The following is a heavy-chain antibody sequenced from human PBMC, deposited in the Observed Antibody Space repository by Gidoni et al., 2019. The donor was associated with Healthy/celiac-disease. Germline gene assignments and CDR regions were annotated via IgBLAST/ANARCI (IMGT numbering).Heavy chain of an antibody. Sequence: EVQLVQSGAEVKKPGESLKNSCKGSGYSFTSYWIGWVRQMPGKGLDWMGIIYPGDADTRYSPTFQGKVTIAADKSISTAYLQWSSLKASDTAMYDCARHHGIAVALNWFDPWGQGTLVTVSS. CDR2: IYPGDADT. V-gene: IGHV5-51*03. J-gene: IGHJ5*02. CDR3: ARHHGIAVALNWFDP. D-gene: IGHD6-19*01. CDR1: GYSFTSYW.